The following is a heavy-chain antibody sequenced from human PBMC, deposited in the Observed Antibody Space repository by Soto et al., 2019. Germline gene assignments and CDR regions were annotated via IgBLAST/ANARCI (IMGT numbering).Heavy chain of an antibody. CDR2: ISSNGGST. V-gene: IGHV3-64*01. CDR1: GFNFSNYA. CDR3: ARTYYDILTGYQDY. D-gene: IGHD3-9*01. Sequence: PGGSLRLSCAASGFNFSNYAMHWVRQAPGKGLEYVSAISSNGGSTYYANSAKGRFTISRDNSKNTLFLQMGGLRAEDMGVYYCARTYYDILTGYQDYWGQGTLVTVSS. J-gene: IGHJ4*02.